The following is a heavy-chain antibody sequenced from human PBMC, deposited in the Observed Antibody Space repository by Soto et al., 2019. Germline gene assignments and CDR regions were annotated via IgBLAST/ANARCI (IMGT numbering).Heavy chain of an antibody. Sequence: SGPTLVNPTQTLTLTCTFSGFSLSTSGVGVGWIRQPPGKALEWLALIYWNDDKRYSPSLKSRLTITKDTSKNQVVLTMTNMDPVDTATYYCAHTARALAARRDWFDYWGQGTLVTVSS. V-gene: IGHV2-5*01. CDR1: GFSLSTSGVG. D-gene: IGHD6-6*01. J-gene: IGHJ4*02. CDR2: IYWNDDK. CDR3: AHTARALAARRDWFDY.